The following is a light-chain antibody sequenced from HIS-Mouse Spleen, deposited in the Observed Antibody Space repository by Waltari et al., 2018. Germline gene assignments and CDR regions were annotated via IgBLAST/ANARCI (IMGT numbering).Light chain of an antibody. V-gene: IGLV4-69*01. J-gene: IGLJ2*01. CDR1: SGHSSYA. Sequence: QLVLTQSPSASASLGDSVKLTCTLSSGHSSYAIAWQQQQPEKGPRYLMKLNSDGSHSKGEGIPDRFSGSSSAAERYLTISSLQSEDEADYYCQTWGTGIHVVFGGGTKLTVL. CDR2: LNSDGSH. CDR3: QTWGTGIHVV.